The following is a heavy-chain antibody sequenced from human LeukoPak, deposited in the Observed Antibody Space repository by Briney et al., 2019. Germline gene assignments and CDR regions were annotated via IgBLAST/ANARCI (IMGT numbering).Heavy chain of an antibody. Sequence: GGSLRLSCAASGFTFTSYAMGWVRQAPGKGLEWVSAISSGSDNTYYADSVKGRFTVSRDNSKNTLFLQINSLRAEDTAVYYCARDAWPDSFDIWGQGTMVTVSS. D-gene: IGHD5-24*01. CDR3: ARDAWPDSFDI. CDR1: GFTFTSYA. J-gene: IGHJ3*02. V-gene: IGHV3-23*01. CDR2: ISSGSDNT.